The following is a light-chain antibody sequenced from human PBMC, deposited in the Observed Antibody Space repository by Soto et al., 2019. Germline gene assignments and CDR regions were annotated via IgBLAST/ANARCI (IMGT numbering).Light chain of an antibody. CDR3: QHYNSYSES. CDR2: KAS. V-gene: IGKV1-5*03. J-gene: IGKJ1*01. CDR1: QTISSW. Sequence: DIQMTQSPSTLSGSVGDRVTITCRASQTISSWLAWYQQKPGKAPKLLIYKASTLKSGVPSRFIGSGSGTEFTLTISSLQPDDFATYYCQHYNSYSESCGQGTKVELK.